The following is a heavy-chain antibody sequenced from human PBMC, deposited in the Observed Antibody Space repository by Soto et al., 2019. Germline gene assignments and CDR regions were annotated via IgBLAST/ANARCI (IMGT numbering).Heavy chain of an antibody. Sequence: QVQLVQSGAEVKKPGSSVKVSCKASGGTFSSYTISWVRQAPGQGPEWMGRIIPILGIANYAQKFQGRVTITADKSTSTAYMELSSLRSEDTAVYYCATSFLRYYDILTGYPPENWFDPWGQGTLVTVSS. CDR3: ATSFLRYYDILTGYPPENWFDP. J-gene: IGHJ5*02. CDR1: GGTFSSYT. D-gene: IGHD3-9*01. CDR2: IIPILGIA. V-gene: IGHV1-69*02.